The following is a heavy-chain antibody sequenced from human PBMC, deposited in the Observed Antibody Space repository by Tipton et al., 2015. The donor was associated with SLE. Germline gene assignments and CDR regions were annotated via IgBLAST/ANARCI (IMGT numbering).Heavy chain of an antibody. Sequence: GSLRLSCAASGFTFSSYAMSWVRQAPRKGLEWVSVIYSGGSTYYADSVKGRFTISRDNSKNTLYLQMNSLRAEDTAVYYCAKDSGRYFDLWGRGTLVTVSS. D-gene: IGHD6-25*01. CDR1: GFTFSSYA. J-gene: IGHJ2*01. CDR2: IYSGGST. CDR3: AKDSGRYFDL. V-gene: IGHV3-23*03.